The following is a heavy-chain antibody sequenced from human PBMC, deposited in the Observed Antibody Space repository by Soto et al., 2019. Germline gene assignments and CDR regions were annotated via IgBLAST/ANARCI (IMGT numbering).Heavy chain of an antibody. CDR3: ARHLRQHIRLWYFGY. J-gene: IGHJ4*02. CDR2: IYYSGST. CDR1: GGSISSSSYY. V-gene: IGHV4-39*01. D-gene: IGHD5-18*01. Sequence: SETLSLTCTVSGGSISSSSYYWGWIRQPPGKGLEWIGSIYYSGSTYYNPSLKSRVTISVDASKNQFSLKLSSVTAADTAVYYCARHLRQHIRLWYFGYWGQGTLVTVSS.